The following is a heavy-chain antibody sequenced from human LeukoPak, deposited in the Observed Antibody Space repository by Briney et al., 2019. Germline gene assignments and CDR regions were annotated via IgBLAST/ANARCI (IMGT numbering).Heavy chain of an antibody. Sequence: GASVKVSCKASGYTFTGNYMHWVRQAPGQGLERMGWINPNSGGTNYAQKFQGRVTMTRDTSITTAYMELSRLRSDDTAVYYCARVRSSGWYFGAFDIWGQGTMVTVSS. CDR2: INPNSGGT. CDR3: ARVRSSGWYFGAFDI. CDR1: GYTFTGNY. V-gene: IGHV1-2*02. D-gene: IGHD6-19*01. J-gene: IGHJ3*02.